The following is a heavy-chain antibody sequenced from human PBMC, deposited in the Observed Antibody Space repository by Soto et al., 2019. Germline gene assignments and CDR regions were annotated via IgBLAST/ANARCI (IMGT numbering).Heavy chain of an antibody. V-gene: IGHV4-34*01. Sequence: SETLSLTCAVYGGSFSGYYWTWIRQPPGTGLEWIGEINHSGSTNYNPSLKSRVTISVDTSKNQFSLKLSSVTAADTAVYYCARLPYCSGGSCYKGGSYFDYWGQGTLVTVSS. J-gene: IGHJ4*02. CDR1: GGSFSGYY. D-gene: IGHD2-15*01. CDR2: INHSGST. CDR3: ARLPYCSGGSCYKGGSYFDY.